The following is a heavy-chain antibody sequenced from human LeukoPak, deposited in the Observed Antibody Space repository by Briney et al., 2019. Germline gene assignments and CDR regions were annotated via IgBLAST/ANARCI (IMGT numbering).Heavy chain of an antibody. CDR2: ISYDGSNK. D-gene: IGHD6-13*01. Sequence: PGGSLRLSCAASGFTVSTNYMSWVRQAPGKGLEWVAVISYDGSNKYYADSVKGRFTISRDNSKNTLYLQMNSLRAEDTAVYYCARVSGTWTYSSSWYQYYFDYWGQGTLVTVSS. V-gene: IGHV3-30-3*01. J-gene: IGHJ4*02. CDR3: ARVSGTWTYSSSWYQYYFDY. CDR1: GFTVSTNY.